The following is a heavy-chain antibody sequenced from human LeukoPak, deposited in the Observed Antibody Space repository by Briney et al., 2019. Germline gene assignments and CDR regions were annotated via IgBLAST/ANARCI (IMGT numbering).Heavy chain of an antibody. CDR1: GFTFSSYW. CDR2: IRSDGST. D-gene: IGHD6-13*01. V-gene: IGHV3-74*01. J-gene: IGHJ4*02. CDR3: AKAFSSSWYGFDY. Sequence: GGSLRLSCAASGFTFSSYWMHWVRQAPGKGLVWVSRIRSDGSTTYADSVKGRFTISRDNAKNTLYLQMNSLRPEDTAIYYCAKAFSSSWYGFDYWGQGTLVTVSS.